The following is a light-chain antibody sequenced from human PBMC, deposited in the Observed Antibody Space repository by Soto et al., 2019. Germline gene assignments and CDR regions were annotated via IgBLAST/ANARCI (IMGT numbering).Light chain of an antibody. V-gene: IGKV2-28*01. CDR3: MQALQTPFT. CDR1: QSLLHSQGYNY. Sequence: DIVMTQSPLSLPVTPGEPASISCRSSQSLLHSQGYNYLDWYLQKPGQPPQLLIFWNSKRASGGPDRFSVSGSGTDFTLKISRVEAEDVGIYYFMQALQTPFTFGPGTTVHIK. J-gene: IGKJ3*01. CDR2: WNS.